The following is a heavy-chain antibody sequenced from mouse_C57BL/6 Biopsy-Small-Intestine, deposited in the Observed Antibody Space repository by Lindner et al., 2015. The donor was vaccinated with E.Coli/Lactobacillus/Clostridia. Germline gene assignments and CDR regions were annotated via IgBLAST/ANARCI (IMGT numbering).Heavy chain of an antibody. V-gene: IGHV14-1*01. D-gene: IGHD2-12*01. J-gene: IGHJ4*01. CDR2: VDPEDGET. Sequence: SVKVSCKVSGYTLSALSMNWVRQTPGKGLEWIGGVDPEDGETVYAPKFRGRVTMTEDSSTDTAYMELSSLRSEDTAVYYCATPAHDFWIGYLVHWGQGSLVTVSS. CDR3: ATPAHDFWIGYLVH. CDR1: GYTLSALS.